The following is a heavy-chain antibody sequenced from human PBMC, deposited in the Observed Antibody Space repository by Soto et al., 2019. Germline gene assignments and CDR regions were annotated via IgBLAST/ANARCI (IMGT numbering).Heavy chain of an antibody. CDR3: ASGDYDFWSGYPY. V-gene: IGHV1-69*02. Sequence: QVQLVQSGAEVQKPGSSVKVSCKASGGTFSSYTISWVRQAPGQGLEWMGRIIPILGIANYAQKFQGRVTITADKSTSTAYMELSSLRSEDTAVYYCASGDYDFWSGYPYWGQGTLVTVSS. D-gene: IGHD3-3*01. CDR1: GGTFSSYT. CDR2: IIPILGIA. J-gene: IGHJ4*02.